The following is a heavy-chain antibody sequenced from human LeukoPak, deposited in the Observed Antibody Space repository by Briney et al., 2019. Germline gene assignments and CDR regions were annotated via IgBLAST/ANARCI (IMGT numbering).Heavy chain of an antibody. Sequence: GGSLRLSCAASGFIFTNYFMSWVRQAPGKGLEWVASIKHDGSEKYYVDSVRGRFTISRDNTMNSLYPQMSSLRAEDTAVYYCATDRGWRTSGYYLYYFEYWGQGTLVTFSS. D-gene: IGHD3-3*01. CDR2: IKHDGSEK. V-gene: IGHV3-7*01. CDR1: GFIFTNYF. J-gene: IGHJ4*02. CDR3: ATDRGWRTSGYYLYYFEY.